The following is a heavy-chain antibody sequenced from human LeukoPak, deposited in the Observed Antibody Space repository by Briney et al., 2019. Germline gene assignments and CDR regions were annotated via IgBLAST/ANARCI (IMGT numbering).Heavy chain of an antibody. Sequence: PSETLSLTCTVSGGSISSYYRSWIRQPPGKGLEWIGYIYYSGSTNYNPSLKSRVTISVDTSKNQFSLKLSSVTAADTAVYYCARHSYGDYGYLQHWGQGTLVTVSS. D-gene: IGHD4-17*01. J-gene: IGHJ1*01. CDR3: ARHSYGDYGYLQH. CDR2: IYYSGST. CDR1: GGSISSYY. V-gene: IGHV4-59*08.